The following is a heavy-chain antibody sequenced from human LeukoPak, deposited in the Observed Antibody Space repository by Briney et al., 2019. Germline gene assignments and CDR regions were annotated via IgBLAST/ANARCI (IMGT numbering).Heavy chain of an antibody. CDR1: GFIFNNYW. J-gene: IGHJ4*02. CDR2: MKQDVREK. D-gene: IGHD1-26*01. Sequence: GGSLRLSCVASGFIFNNYWMSWVRQVPGKGLEWVANMKQDVREKYLVDSVKGRFTVSRDNAKNSVYLQMNSLTAADTAVYYCAKDRSIGTYYTFDHWGQGTLVTVSS. CDR3: AKDRSIGTYYTFDH. V-gene: IGHV3-7*03.